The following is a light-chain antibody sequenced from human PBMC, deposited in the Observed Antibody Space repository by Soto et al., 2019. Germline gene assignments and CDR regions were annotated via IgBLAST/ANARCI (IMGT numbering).Light chain of an antibody. Sequence: EIVLTQSPATLSLSPGERATFSCRASQSVNSDLVWYQQKPGQAPRLLIYDASNRATGIPARFSGSGSGTDFTLTISSLEPEDFAVYYCQQRSNWPPLTFGGGTKVEIK. CDR3: QQRSNWPPLT. V-gene: IGKV3-11*01. J-gene: IGKJ4*01. CDR1: QSVNSD. CDR2: DAS.